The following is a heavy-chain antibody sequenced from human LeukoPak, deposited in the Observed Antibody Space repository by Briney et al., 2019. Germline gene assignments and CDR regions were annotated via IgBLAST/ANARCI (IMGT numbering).Heavy chain of an antibody. CDR1: GGSISSYY. J-gene: IGHJ3*02. CDR2: IYYSGST. V-gene: IGHV4-59*12. CDR3: LRDSGLGNDAFDI. Sequence: SETLSLTCTVSGGSISSYYWSWIRQPPGKGLEWIGYIYYSGSTNYNPSLKSRVTISVDTSKNQFSLKLSSVTPEDTAVYYCLRDSGLGNDAFDIWGHGTMVTVSS. D-gene: IGHD3-10*01.